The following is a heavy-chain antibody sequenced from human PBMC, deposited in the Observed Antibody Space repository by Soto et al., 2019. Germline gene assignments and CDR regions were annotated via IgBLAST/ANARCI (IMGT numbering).Heavy chain of an antibody. CDR1: GFTFSSYA. Sequence: GGSLRLSCAASGFTFSSYAMHWVRQAPGKGLEWVAVISYDGSNKYYADSVKGRFTISRDNSKNTLYLQMNSLRAEDTAVYYCARGVEPAAIIHYGMDVWGQGTTVTVSS. D-gene: IGHD2-2*01. J-gene: IGHJ6*02. CDR2: ISYDGSNK. V-gene: IGHV3-30-3*01. CDR3: ARGVEPAAIIHYGMDV.